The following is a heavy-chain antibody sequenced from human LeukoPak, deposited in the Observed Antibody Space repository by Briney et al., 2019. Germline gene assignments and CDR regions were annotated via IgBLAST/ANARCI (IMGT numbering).Heavy chain of an antibody. D-gene: IGHD4-23*01. J-gene: IGHJ6*03. V-gene: IGHV4-59*01. CDR2: IYYSGST. CDR3: ARGNGGNPLIDYYYYMDV. CDR1: GVSISSYY. Sequence: PSETLSLTCTVSGVSISSYYLSWIRQPPGKGLEWIGYIYYSGSTNYNPSLKSRVTISVDTSKNKLSLKLSSVTAADTAVYYCARGNGGNPLIDYYYYMDVWGKGTTVTISS.